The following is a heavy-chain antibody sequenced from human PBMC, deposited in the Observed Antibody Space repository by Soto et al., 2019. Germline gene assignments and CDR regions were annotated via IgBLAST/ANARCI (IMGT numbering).Heavy chain of an antibody. V-gene: IGHV4-34*01. D-gene: IGHD4-17*01. J-gene: IGHJ5*02. Sequence: SETLSLTCAVYGGSFSGYSWSWIRQPPGKGLEWIGKINHSGSTNYNPSLKSRVTISVDTSKNQFSLNLSSVTAADTAVYYCAREYGDYVNDWFAPWGQGTLVTVSS. CDR2: INHSGST. CDR3: AREYGDYVNDWFAP. CDR1: GGSFSGYS.